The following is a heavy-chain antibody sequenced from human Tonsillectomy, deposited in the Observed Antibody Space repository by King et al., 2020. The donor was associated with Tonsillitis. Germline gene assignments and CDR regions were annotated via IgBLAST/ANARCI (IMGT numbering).Heavy chain of an antibody. CDR3: ARSGHSDSSGSKDAVDI. V-gene: IGHV4-4*07. J-gene: IGHJ3*02. CDR2: IYSSGST. CDR1: GDSSSNYY. D-gene: IGHD3-22*01. Sequence: QLQESGPGLVKPSETLSLTCTVSGDSSSNYYWSWIRQPAGKGLEWIGRIYSSGSTNYNPSLKSRVTMSVDTSKNQFSLKLSSVTAADTAVYYCARSGHSDSSGSKDAVDIWGQGTMVTVAA.